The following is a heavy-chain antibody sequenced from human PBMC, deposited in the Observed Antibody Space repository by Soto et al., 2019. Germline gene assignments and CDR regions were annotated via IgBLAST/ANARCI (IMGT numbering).Heavy chain of an antibody. CDR2: VYRTGLT. CDR1: VASVSSETHF. V-gene: IGHV4-61*01. J-gene: IGHJ4*02. D-gene: IGHD3-3*01. CDR3: VREDMSGNYYFDY. Sequence: SETLSLTCRFSVASVSSETHFCTWIRQPPGKGLEWIGYVYRTGLTNSNPALTSRVTVSADRSKNQFSLTLRSVTAADTAVYYCVREDMSGNYYFDYWGPGSQVTVSS.